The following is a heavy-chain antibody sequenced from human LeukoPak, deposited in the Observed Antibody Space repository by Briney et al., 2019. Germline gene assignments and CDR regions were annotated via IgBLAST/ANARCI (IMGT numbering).Heavy chain of an antibody. CDR3: ARDISWYFDY. Sequence: GGALRLSCGASGFTFSGYSMSWVRQAPGKGGEWGSAISGGGGTTYYAASVKGRFTISRDNSKNTLFLQMSSLRAEDTAVYYCARDISWYFDYWGQGMLVTVSS. CDR2: ISGGGGTT. J-gene: IGHJ4*02. CDR1: GFTFSGYS. V-gene: IGHV3-23*01. D-gene: IGHD6-13*01.